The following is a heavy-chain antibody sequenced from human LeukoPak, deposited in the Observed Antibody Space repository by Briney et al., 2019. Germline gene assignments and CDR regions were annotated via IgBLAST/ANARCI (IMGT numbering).Heavy chain of an antibody. J-gene: IGHJ6*03. CDR1: GFTFSSYA. CDR2: ISGSGGST. D-gene: IGHD4-17*01. CDR3: TTDPPYGVVDYYYMGV. Sequence: GGSLRLSCAASGFTFSSYAMSWVRQAPGKGLEWVSAISGSGGSTYYADSVKGRFTISRDNSKNTLYLQMNSLKTEDTAVYYCTTDPPYGVVDYYYMGVWGKGTTVTISS. V-gene: IGHV3-23*01.